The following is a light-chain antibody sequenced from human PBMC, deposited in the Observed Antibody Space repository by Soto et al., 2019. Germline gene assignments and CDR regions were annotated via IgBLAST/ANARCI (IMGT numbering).Light chain of an antibody. CDR2: GAS. J-gene: IGKJ1*01. CDR3: QHYNNWPKT. V-gene: IGKV3-15*01. CDR1: QSVSSN. Sequence: EIVMTQSPATLSVSLGERATLSCRASQSVSSNLAWYQQRPGQAPRLLIFGASTRATDIPARFSGSGSGTEFTLTISSLQSEDFAVYYCQHYNNWPKTFGQGTKVDIK.